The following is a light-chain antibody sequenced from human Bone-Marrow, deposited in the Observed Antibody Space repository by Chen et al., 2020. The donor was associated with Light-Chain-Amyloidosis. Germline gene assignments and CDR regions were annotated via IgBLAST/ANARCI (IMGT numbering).Light chain of an antibody. CDR1: QSLLHSNGYNY. Sequence: DIVMTQSPLSLPFTPGEPASISCRSSQSLLHSNGYNYLDWYLQKPGQSPQLLIYLGSNRASGVPDRFSGSGSGTDFTLKISRVEAEDVGVYYCMQALQTQNTFGQGTKLEIK. J-gene: IGKJ2*01. V-gene: IGKV2-28*01. CDR3: MQALQTQNT. CDR2: LGS.